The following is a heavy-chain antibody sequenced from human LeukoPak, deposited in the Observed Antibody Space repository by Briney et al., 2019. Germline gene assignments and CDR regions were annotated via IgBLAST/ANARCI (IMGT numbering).Heavy chain of an antibody. CDR1: GGSISNSAYY. CDR3: VARDNRNFGDWFDT. Sequence: SETLSLTCTVSGGSISNSAYYWVWIRQSPEKGLEWVGNIYNNGDTYYNPSLDSRVTIAADTSKNQVSLKVTSVSAADSAVYFCVARDNRNFGDWFDTWGQGTLVTVSS. V-gene: IGHV4-39*01. D-gene: IGHD3-16*01. J-gene: IGHJ5*02. CDR2: IYNNGDT.